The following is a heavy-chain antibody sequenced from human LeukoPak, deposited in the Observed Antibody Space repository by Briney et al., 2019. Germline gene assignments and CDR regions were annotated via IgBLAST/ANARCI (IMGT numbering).Heavy chain of an antibody. J-gene: IGHJ6*03. Sequence: GGSLRLSCAASGFTVSSNYMSWVRQAPGKGLEWVSVIYSGGSTYYADSVKGRFTISRDNSKNTLYLQMNSLRAEDTAVYYCAKDQKRGYSYGYLFYYYYMDVWGKGTTVTISS. CDR2: IYSGGST. CDR3: AKDQKRGYSYGYLFYYYYMDV. D-gene: IGHD5-18*01. V-gene: IGHV3-66*01. CDR1: GFTVSSNY.